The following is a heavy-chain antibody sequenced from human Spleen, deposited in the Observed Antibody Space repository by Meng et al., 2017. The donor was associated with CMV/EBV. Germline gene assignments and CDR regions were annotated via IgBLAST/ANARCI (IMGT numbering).Heavy chain of an antibody. D-gene: IGHD5-18*01. CDR1: GFTFKSYA. CDR2: ISDSGDSP. V-gene: IGHV3-23*01. J-gene: IGHJ4*02. Sequence: GGSLRLSCTASGFTFKSYAMTWVRQAPGKGLEWISLISDSGDSPYYADSVKGRFTISRDNSKNMVYLQMKSLRADDTARYYYAKTLNGYGGEDSWGQGTLVTVSS. CDR3: AKTLNGYGGEDS.